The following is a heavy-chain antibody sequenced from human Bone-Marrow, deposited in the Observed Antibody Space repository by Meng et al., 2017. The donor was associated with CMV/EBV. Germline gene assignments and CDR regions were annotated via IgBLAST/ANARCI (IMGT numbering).Heavy chain of an antibody. CDR3: ARERGGATDY. D-gene: IGHD3-10*01. J-gene: IGHJ4*02. V-gene: IGHV4-61*01. Sequence: SETLSLTCTVSGGSVSTGSHFWSWIRQPPGKGLEWIGYVYNSGSTNFNPSLKSRVTISVDTSKNQFSLRLSSVTAADTAVYYCARERGGATDYWGQGTLVTVS. CDR1: GGSVSTGSHF. CDR2: VYNSGST.